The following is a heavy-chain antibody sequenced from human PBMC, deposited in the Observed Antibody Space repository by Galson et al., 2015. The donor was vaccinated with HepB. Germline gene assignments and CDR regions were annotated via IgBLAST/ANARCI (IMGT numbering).Heavy chain of an antibody. D-gene: IGHD1-1*01. J-gene: IGHJ4*02. CDR3: ARDLGNDVGLFNY. V-gene: IGHV3-7*05. Sequence: SLRLSCAASGFTFSSYWMSWVRQAPGKGLDWVANIKQDGSEKYYVDSVKGRFTISRDNAKNSLYLQVNSLRAEDTAVYYCARDLGNDVGLFNYWGQGTLVTVSS. CDR2: IKQDGSEK. CDR1: GFTFSSYW.